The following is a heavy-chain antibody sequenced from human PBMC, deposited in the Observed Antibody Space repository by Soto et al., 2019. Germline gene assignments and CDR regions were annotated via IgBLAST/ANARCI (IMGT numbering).Heavy chain of an antibody. CDR1: GFTFSSYG. CDR2: ISYDGSNK. CDR3: AKDILGYCSSTSCYARGFDP. D-gene: IGHD2-2*01. Sequence: QVQLVESGGGVVQPGRSLRLSCAASGFTFSSYGMHWVRQAPGKGLEWVAVISYDGSNKYYADSVKGRFTISRDNSKNTLYLQMNSLRAEDTAVYYCAKDILGYCSSTSCYARGFDPWGQGTLVTVSS. V-gene: IGHV3-30*18. J-gene: IGHJ5*02.